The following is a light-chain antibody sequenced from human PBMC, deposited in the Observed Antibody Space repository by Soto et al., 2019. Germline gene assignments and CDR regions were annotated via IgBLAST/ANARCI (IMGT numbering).Light chain of an antibody. V-gene: IGKV3-11*01. J-gene: IGKJ5*01. CDR3: QQRSTWPT. CDR1: QSVTNN. CDR2: NAS. Sequence: IGLTQSPGTLSLSPGERATLSCRASQSVTNNQFAWFRQKPGQPPRLLIYNASNRTTGIPARFSGSGSGTDFTLTISSLEPEDFALYYCQQRSTWPTFGQRTRLEIK.